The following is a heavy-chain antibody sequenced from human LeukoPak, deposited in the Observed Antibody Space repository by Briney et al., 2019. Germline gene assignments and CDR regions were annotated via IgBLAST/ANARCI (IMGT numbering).Heavy chain of an antibody. CDR1: GGSISSSSYY. V-gene: IGHV4-39*01. CDR2: IYYSGST. J-gene: IGHJ6*03. Sequence: PSETLSLTCTVSGGSISSSSYYWGWLRQPPGKGLEGIGSIYYSGSTYYNPSLKSRVTISVDTSKNQFSLKLSSVTAADTAVYYCARRAVAGSGVYYYYYMDVWGKGTTVTVSS. D-gene: IGHD6-19*01. CDR3: ARRAVAGSGVYYYYYMDV.